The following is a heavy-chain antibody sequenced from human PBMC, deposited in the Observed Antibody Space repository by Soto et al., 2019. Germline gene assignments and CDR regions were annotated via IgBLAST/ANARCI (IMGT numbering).Heavy chain of an antibody. Sequence: QVQLVESGGGVVQPGRSLRLSCSASGFVFSRFGMHWARQVPGKGLEWVAVISYDGRDIHYADSVKGRFTISRDNSKNTLYLLMNSLRAEDTAVYHCAKDPWEVTTCKYYFHYWGQGTLVTVSS. J-gene: IGHJ4*02. CDR3: AKDPWEVTTCKYYFHY. CDR1: GFVFSRFG. V-gene: IGHV3-30*18. D-gene: IGHD3-16*01. CDR2: ISYDGRDI.